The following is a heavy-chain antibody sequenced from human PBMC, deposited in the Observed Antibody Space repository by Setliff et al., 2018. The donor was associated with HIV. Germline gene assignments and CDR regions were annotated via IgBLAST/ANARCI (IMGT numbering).Heavy chain of an antibody. V-gene: IGHV4-34*01. J-gene: IGHJ6*03. CDR3: ARVSSTYWYSIFRNYYYHMDV. D-gene: IGHD2-8*02. Sequence: SETLSLTCAVYSGSFSGYYWSWVRQSPGKGLEWIGEINHDGSTNYNPSLKSRVTISVDTSKNQFNLKLSSVTAADTAVNYCARVSSTYWYSIFRNYYYHMDVWGKGTTVTVS. CDR2: INHDGST. CDR1: SGSFSGYY.